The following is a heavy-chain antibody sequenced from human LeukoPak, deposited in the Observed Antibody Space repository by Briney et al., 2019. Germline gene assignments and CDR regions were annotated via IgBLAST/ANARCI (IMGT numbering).Heavy chain of an antibody. D-gene: IGHD5-18*01. CDR3: ARDSGDRDTAMVTYYYYYMDV. J-gene: IGHJ6*03. Sequence: ASVKVSCKASGGTFSSYAISWVRQAPGQGLEWMGGIIPIFGTANYAQKFQGRVTITADESTSTAYMELSSLRSEDTAVYYCARDSGDRDTAMVTYYYYYMDVWGKGTTVTVSS. V-gene: IGHV1-69*13. CDR1: GGTFSSYA. CDR2: IIPIFGTA.